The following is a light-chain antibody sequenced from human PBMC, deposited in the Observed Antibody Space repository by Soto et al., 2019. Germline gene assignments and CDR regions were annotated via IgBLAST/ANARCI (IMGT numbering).Light chain of an antibody. CDR1: QSISSY. Sequence: DIQMTQSPSSLSASVGDRVTITCRASQSISSYLNCYQQKQGKAPQLLIYGAYSLQSGVPSRFRGSGSGPDFTLTIRHLQPEDSATYYWQHTYSTLTWTFGQGTKVKIK. J-gene: IGKJ1*01. V-gene: IGKV1-39*01. CDR2: GAY. CDR3: QHTYSTLTWT.